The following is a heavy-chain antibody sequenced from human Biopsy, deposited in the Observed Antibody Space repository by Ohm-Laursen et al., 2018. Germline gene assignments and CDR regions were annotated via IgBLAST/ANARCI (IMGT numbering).Heavy chain of an antibody. Sequence: SETLSLTCTVSSASINLYYWGWIRQSPGKGLEWIGYINHSGHTNYNPSLKSRLTMSVDTSKNQFSLKLTSVTAADTAVYYCARERIAYCAATSCDNFGLDVWGQGTTVPVSS. D-gene: IGHD2-2*01. J-gene: IGHJ6*02. CDR3: ARERIAYCAATSCDNFGLDV. V-gene: IGHV4-59*01. CDR2: INHSGHT. CDR1: SASINLYY.